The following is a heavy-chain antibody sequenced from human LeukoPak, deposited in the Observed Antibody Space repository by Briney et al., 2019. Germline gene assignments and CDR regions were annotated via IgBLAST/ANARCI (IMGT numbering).Heavy chain of an antibody. Sequence: PGGSLRLPCAASGFTFSSYAMSWVRQAPGKGLERVSAISGSGGSTYYADSVKGRFTISRDNSKNTLYLQMNSLRAEDTAVYYCASGMVRGVIQTPLYWGQGTLVTVSS. CDR3: ASGMVRGVIQTPLY. V-gene: IGHV3-23*01. CDR2: ISGSGGST. D-gene: IGHD3-10*01. CDR1: GFTFSSYA. J-gene: IGHJ4*02.